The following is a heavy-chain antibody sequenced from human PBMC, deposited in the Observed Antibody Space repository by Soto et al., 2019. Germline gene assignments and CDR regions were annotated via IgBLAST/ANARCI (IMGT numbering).Heavy chain of an antibody. V-gene: IGHV3-7*03. CDR3: ARAPINYDYVWGSYRPTYYFDY. CDR1: GFTFSSYW. D-gene: IGHD3-16*02. Sequence: GGSLRLSCAASGFTFSSYWMSWVRQAPGKGLGWVANIKQDGSEKYYVDSVKGRFTISRDNAKNSLYLQMNSLRAEDTAVYYCARAPINYDYVWGSYRPTYYFDYWGQGTLVTVSS. CDR2: IKQDGSEK. J-gene: IGHJ4*02.